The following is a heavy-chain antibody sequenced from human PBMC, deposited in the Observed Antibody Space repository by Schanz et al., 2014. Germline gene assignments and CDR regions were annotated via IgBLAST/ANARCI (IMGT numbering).Heavy chain of an antibody. D-gene: IGHD2-15*01. CDR2: INQDGSEK. Sequence: VHLVESGGGVVQPGRSLRLSCTGSRFTISRNPIHWVRQAPGKGLEWVANINQDGSEKYYVDSVKGRFTISRDNSKNALYLQMDGLRVEDTAVYYCARDAVALVPEYFMDVWGKGTPVTVSS. J-gene: IGHJ6*03. V-gene: IGHV3-7*01. CDR3: ARDAVALVPEYFMDV. CDR1: RFTISRNP.